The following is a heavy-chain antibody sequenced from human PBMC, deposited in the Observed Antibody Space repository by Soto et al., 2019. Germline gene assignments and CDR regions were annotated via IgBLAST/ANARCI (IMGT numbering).Heavy chain of an antibody. V-gene: IGHV4-61*08. CDR3: ASTTAVTNTIRSRSFFVY. D-gene: IGHD4-17*01. CDR2: VYYSGTT. CDR1: GGSVRNKASS. J-gene: IGHJ4*02. Sequence: SETLSLTCSASGGSVRNKASSWSLLRQPPGKRLVWIGSVYYSGTTNYNPSLKSRVTISVDLSKNQFSLTLSSVTTADTALYYCASTTAVTNTIRSRSFFVYWRPGTLVTVSS.